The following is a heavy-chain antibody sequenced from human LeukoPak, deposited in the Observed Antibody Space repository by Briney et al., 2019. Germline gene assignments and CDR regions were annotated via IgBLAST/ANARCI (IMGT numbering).Heavy chain of an antibody. J-gene: IGHJ4*02. CDR3: AELGNFDY. CDR1: GFTFSSYW. D-gene: IGHD1-26*01. V-gene: IGHV3-23*01. Sequence: GGSLRLSCAASGFTFSSYWMHWVRQAPGKGLEWVSAISGSGGSAYYADSVKGRFTISRDNSKNTLYLQMNSLRVEDAAVYYCAELGNFDYWGQGALVTVSS. CDR2: ISGSGGSA.